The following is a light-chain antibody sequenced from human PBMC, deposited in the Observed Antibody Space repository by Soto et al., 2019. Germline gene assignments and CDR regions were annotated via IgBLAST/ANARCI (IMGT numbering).Light chain of an antibody. Sequence: EIVLTQSPGTLSLSPGERATLSCRASQSVRNNDYLAWYQQKPGQAPRLLIYSASWRATGIPDRFSASGSGTDFTLTISRLEPEDFAMYYCHQYGLSPPSDTCGQGTKVEIK. CDR1: QSVRNNDY. CDR3: HQYGLSPPSDT. J-gene: IGKJ2*01. CDR2: SAS. V-gene: IGKV3-20*01.